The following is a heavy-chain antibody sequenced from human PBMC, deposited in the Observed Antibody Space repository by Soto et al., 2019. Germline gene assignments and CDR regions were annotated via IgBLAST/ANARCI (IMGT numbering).Heavy chain of an antibody. CDR3: ARQIYDSDTGPNCQYYFDS. J-gene: IGHJ4*02. CDR1: GYSFAGYW. Sequence: GESLKISCKGSGYSFAGYWITWVRQTPGKGLEWMGRIDPSDSQTYYSPSFRGHVTISVTKSITTVFLQWSSLRASDTAMYYCARQIYDSDTGPNCQYYFDSWGQGTPVTVSS. CDR2: IDPSDSQT. V-gene: IGHV5-10-1*01. D-gene: IGHD3-22*01.